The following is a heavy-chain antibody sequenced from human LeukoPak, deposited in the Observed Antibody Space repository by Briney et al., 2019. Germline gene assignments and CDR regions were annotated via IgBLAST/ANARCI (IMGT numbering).Heavy chain of an antibody. D-gene: IGHD6-13*01. V-gene: IGHV3-23*01. CDR3: AKRGASWSFDS. Sequence: GGSLRLSCAASGFTFTNYAMSWVRQAPGKGLEWVSAISGSGGSTYYADSVKGRFTISRDNSKNTLYLQMNSLRAEDTAVYYCAKRGASWSFDSWGQGTLVTVSS. CDR1: GFTFTNYA. J-gene: IGHJ4*02. CDR2: ISGSGGST.